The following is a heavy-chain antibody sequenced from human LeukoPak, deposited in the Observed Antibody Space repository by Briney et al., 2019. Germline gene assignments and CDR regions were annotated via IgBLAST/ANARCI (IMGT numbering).Heavy chain of an antibody. CDR2: IYYSGST. D-gene: IGHD6-13*01. CDR1: GGSISSYY. Sequence: SETLSLTCTVSGGSISSYYWSWIRQPPGKGLEWIGYIYYSGSTNYNPPLKSRVTISVDTSKNQFSLKLSSVTAADTAVYYCTSEGIAAAGADYWGQGTLVTVSS. V-gene: IGHV4-59*01. CDR3: TSEGIAAAGADY. J-gene: IGHJ4*02.